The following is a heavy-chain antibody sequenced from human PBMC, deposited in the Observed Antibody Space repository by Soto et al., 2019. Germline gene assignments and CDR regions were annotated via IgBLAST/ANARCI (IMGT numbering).Heavy chain of an antibody. J-gene: IGHJ4*02. CDR2: INYIGST. D-gene: IGHD4-4*01. CDR3: ARHGESGGIQYSTDFDY. Sequence: SETLSLTCTVSGGSISSSSHYWGWIRQPPGKGLEWIGSINYIGSTYYMSSLKSRVTISVDTSKNQFSLKLSSVTAADTAVYYCARHGESGGIQYSTDFDYWGQGTLVTVSS. V-gene: IGHV4-39*01. CDR1: GGSISSSSHY.